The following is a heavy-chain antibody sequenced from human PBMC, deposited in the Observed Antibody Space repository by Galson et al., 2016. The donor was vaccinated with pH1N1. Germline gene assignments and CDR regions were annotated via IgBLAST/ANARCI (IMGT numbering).Heavy chain of an antibody. CDR3: ARDGTSSGSFYVFDS. Sequence: SLRLSCAVSGFTFDDYGMSWVRQAPGKGLEWVSLINWNGASTSYADSVKGRFTISRDNAKNSLYLQMHSLSAEDTAFYYCARDGTSSGSFYVFDSWGQGTLVTVSS. V-gene: IGHV3-20*04. D-gene: IGHD1-26*01. CDR1: GFTFDDYG. CDR2: INWNGAST. J-gene: IGHJ4*02.